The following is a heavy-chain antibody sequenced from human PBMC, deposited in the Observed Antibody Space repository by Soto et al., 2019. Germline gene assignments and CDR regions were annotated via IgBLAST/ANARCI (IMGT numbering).Heavy chain of an antibody. CDR1: GFTFSSYA. Sequence: GGSLRLSCAASGFTFSSYAMHWVRQAPGKGLGWVAVISYDGSNKYYADSVKGRFTISRDNSKNTLYLQMNSLRAEDTAVYYCARVGYDSSGYYYGMDVWGQGTTVTVSS. D-gene: IGHD3-22*01. CDR3: ARVGYDSSGYYYGMDV. J-gene: IGHJ6*02. V-gene: IGHV3-30-3*01. CDR2: ISYDGSNK.